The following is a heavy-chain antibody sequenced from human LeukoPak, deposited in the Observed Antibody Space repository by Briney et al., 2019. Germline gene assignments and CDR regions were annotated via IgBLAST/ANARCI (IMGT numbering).Heavy chain of an antibody. D-gene: IGHD3-22*01. Sequence: PGGSLRLSCAASGFTFSSYGMHWVRQAPGKGLEWVAFIRYDGSNKYYADSVKGRFTISRDNSKNTLYLQMNSLRAEDTAVYYCAKGADSSGYYYGGVVDYWGQGTLVTVSS. CDR1: GFTFSSYG. CDR3: AKGADSSGYYYGGVVDY. J-gene: IGHJ4*02. CDR2: IRYDGSNK. V-gene: IGHV3-30*02.